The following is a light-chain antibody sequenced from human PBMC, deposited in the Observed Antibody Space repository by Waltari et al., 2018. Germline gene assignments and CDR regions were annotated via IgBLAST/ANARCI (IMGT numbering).Light chain of an antibody. V-gene: IGKV1-16*02. J-gene: IGKJ4*01. Sequence: DIQITQSPSSLSASVGDRVTIACRGSQGINNYLAWFQPKPGKATKSLISDASTLQSGVSSNFSGSGSGTDFTLTINSLQPEDFATYYCQQYNFYPPTFGGGTTVE. CDR2: DAS. CDR3: QQYNFYPPT. CDR1: QGINNY.